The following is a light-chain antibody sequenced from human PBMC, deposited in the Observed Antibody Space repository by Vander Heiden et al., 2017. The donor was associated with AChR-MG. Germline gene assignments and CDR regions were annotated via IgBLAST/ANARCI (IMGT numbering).Light chain of an antibody. CDR2: SNN. CDR3: AAWDDGLKGPV. J-gene: IGLJ2*01. Sequence: QSVLTQPPSASGTPGQRVTISCSGSSSTIGDNTVHWYQKLPGAAPKLLIFSNNERPSGVPDRFSGSKSGTSASLAIRGLQSEDEADYCAAWDDGLKGPVFGGGTKLTVI. V-gene: IGLV1-44*01. CDR1: SSTIGDNT.